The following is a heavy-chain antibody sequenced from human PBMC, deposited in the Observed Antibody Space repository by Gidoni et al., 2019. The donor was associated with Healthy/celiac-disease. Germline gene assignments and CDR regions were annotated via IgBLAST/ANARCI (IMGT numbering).Heavy chain of an antibody. V-gene: IGHV4-34*01. D-gene: IGHD1-26*01. Sequence: QVQLQQWGAGLLKPSETLSLTCAVYGGSFSGYYWSWIRQPPGKGLEWIGEINHSGSTNYNPSLKSRVTISVDTSKNQFSLKLSSVTAADTAVYYCARAWEIRYFDLWGRGTLVTVSS. J-gene: IGHJ2*01. CDR3: ARAWEIRYFDL. CDR1: GGSFSGYY. CDR2: INHSGST.